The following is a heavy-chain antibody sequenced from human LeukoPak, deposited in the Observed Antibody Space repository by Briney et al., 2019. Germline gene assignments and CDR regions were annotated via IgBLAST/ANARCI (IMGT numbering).Heavy chain of an antibody. D-gene: IGHD6-6*01. Sequence: ASVKVSCKASGYTFTSYDINWVRQATGQGLEWMGWMNPNSGNTGYAQKFQGRVTMTRNPSISTAYMELSSLRSEDTAVYYCARVREYSSSHKGYYYYYYGMDVWGQGTTVTVSS. CDR2: MNPNSGNT. J-gene: IGHJ6*02. CDR1: GYTFTSYD. CDR3: ARVREYSSSHKGYYYYYYGMDV. V-gene: IGHV1-8*01.